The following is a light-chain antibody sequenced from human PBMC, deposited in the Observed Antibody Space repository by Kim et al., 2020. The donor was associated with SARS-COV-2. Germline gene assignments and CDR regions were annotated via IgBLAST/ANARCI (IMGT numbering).Light chain of an antibody. J-gene: IGKJ2*01. CDR1: QSVDSN. Sequence: EIVMTQSPATLSVSPGERVTLSCRASQSVDSNLAWYQQRPGQPPRLLIYGASTRATDIPARFSGSGSGTEFTLIISSLQSEDFAVYYCQQYSHWPPYTIGQGTKLEI. V-gene: IGKV3-15*01. CDR2: GAS. CDR3: QQYSHWPPYT.